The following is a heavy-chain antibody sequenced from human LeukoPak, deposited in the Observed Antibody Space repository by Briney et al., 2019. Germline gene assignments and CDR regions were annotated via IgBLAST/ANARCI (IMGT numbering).Heavy chain of an antibody. CDR3: ARDKMGQWELDFDY. D-gene: IGHD1-26*01. V-gene: IGHV3-23*01. J-gene: IGHJ4*02. Sequence: GGSLRLSCAASGFTFSSYAMSWVRQAPGKGLEWVSAISGSGGSTYYADSVKGRFTISRDNAKNSLYLQMNSLRAEDTAVYYCARDKMGQWELDFDYWGQGTLVTVSS. CDR2: ISGSGGST. CDR1: GFTFSSYA.